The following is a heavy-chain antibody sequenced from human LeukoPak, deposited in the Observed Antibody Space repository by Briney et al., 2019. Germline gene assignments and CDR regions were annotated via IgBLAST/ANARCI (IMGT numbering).Heavy chain of an antibody. CDR1: GFIFKTYA. J-gene: IGHJ3*02. V-gene: IGHV3-23*01. CDR2: LTGSGGTT. Sequence: GGSLRLSCAASGFIFKTYAMHWVRQAPGRGLEWVSGLTGSGGTTYYADSVKGRFTISRDNSRSTLYLQTNSLRVEDTAVYYCAKPVAGSSLGAFDIWGQGTMVTVSS. D-gene: IGHD6-19*01. CDR3: AKPVAGSSLGAFDI.